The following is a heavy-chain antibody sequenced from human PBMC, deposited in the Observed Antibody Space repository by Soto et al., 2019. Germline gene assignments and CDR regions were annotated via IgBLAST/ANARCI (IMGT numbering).Heavy chain of an antibody. V-gene: IGHV1-18*01. Sequence: ASVKVSCQASGYSFTHYGISWVRLAPGQGREWMGWISGHNGNANSAQKLQGRVSLTTDAATSKAYIALRSLGLDDTAVAYCARDYYGSGSSRSSFFYWGQGTLVTVSS. CDR3: ARDYYGSGSSRSSFFY. CDR2: ISGHNGNA. CDR1: GYSFTHYG. J-gene: IGHJ4*02. D-gene: IGHD3-10*01.